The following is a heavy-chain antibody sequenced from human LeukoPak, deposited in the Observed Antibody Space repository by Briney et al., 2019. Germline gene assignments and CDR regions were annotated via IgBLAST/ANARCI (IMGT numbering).Heavy chain of an antibody. CDR2: IYHSGST. J-gene: IGHJ4*02. V-gene: IGHV4-30-2*01. D-gene: IGHD3-10*01. Sequence: PSETLSLTCAVSGGSISSGGYSWSWIRQPPGKGLEWIGYIYHSGSTYYNPSLKSRVTISVDRSKNQFSLKLSSVTAADTAVYYCARGVGGLLWVDYWGQGTLVTVSS. CDR3: ARGVGGLLWVDY. CDR1: GGSISSGGYS.